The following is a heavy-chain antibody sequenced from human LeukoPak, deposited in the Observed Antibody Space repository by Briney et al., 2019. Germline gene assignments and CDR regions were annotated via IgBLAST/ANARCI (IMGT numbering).Heavy chain of an antibody. Sequence: GGSLRLSCAASGFTFSSYAMSWVRQAPGKGLEWVSAISGNGGSTYYADSVKGRFTISRDNSKNTLYLQMNSLRAEDTAVYYCAVLSGSDEYFDCWGQGTLVTVSS. D-gene: IGHD1-26*01. CDR3: AVLSGSDEYFDC. J-gene: IGHJ4*02. CDR2: ISGNGGST. V-gene: IGHV3-23*01. CDR1: GFTFSSYA.